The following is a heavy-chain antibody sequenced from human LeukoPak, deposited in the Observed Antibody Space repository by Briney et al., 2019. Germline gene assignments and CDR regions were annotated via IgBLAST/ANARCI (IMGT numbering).Heavy chain of an antibody. CDR3: AREGYYGSGSPPSLYFDY. CDR1: GFTFSSYW. CDR2: TSSDLNVK. V-gene: IGHV3-30*03. Sequence: GGSLRLSCAASGFTFSSYWMHWVRQAPGKGLEWVAVTSSDLNVKLYADSVKGRFTISRDNPRSTLYLQMNSLRPEDTAIYYCAREGYYGSGSPPSLYFDYWGQGTLVTVSS. D-gene: IGHD3-10*01. J-gene: IGHJ4*02.